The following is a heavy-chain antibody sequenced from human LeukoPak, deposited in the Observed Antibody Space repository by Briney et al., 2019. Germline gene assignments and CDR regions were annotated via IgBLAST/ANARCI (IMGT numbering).Heavy chain of an antibody. J-gene: IGHJ4*02. CDR2: IRQDGGQT. Sequence: PGGSLRLSCAASELTFSGYWMNWVRQAPGKGLQWVGNIRQDGGQTHYLDSVKGRFTISRDNAKRSLYLQMNSLRPEDTAVYYCAGDGHSSGSFDYWGQGTLVTVSS. CDR3: AGDGHSSGSFDY. CDR1: ELTFSGYW. D-gene: IGHD3-10*01. V-gene: IGHV3-7*01.